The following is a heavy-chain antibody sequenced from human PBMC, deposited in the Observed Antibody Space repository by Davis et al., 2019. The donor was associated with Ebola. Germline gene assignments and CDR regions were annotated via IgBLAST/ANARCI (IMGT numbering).Heavy chain of an antibody. V-gene: IGHV3-23*01. D-gene: IGHD3-10*01. CDR1: GFLFSSYA. CDR2: ISASGGAT. Sequence: PGGSLRLSCAASGFLFSSYAMTWVRQAPGRGLEWVSSISASGGATFYADSVKGRIVMSRDNSNDTLYLRMNNLRAEDTARYYCAKDLTSYYGSGDFFDYWGKGILVTVSS. J-gene: IGHJ4*02. CDR3: AKDLTSYYGSGDFFDY.